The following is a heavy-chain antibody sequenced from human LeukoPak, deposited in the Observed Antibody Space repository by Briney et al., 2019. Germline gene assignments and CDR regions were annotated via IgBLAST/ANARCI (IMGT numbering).Heavy chain of an antibody. CDR3: AKGLETTYYDSLHGDAFDI. CDR2: ISTSSSYI. CDR1: RFTFSTYS. Sequence: KAGGSLRLSCAASRFTFSTYSMNWVRQAPGKGLEWVSFISTSSSYIYYADSVKGRFTISRDNAKNSLYLQMNSLRAEDMALYYCAKGLETTYYDSLHGDAFDIWGQGTMVTVSS. D-gene: IGHD3-22*01. V-gene: IGHV3-21*04. J-gene: IGHJ3*02.